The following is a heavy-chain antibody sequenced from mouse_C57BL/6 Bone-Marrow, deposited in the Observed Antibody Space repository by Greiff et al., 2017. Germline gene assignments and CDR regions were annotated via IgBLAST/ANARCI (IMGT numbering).Heavy chain of an antibody. Sequence: QVHLQQSGAELVMPGASVKLSCKASGYTFTSYWMHWVKQRPGQGLEWIGEIDPCGSNTNYNQKFKGKSTLTADKSSSTAYMQLSSLTSEDSAVYYCARGQGVGQATGGDFDYWGQGTTVTVSS. V-gene: IGHV1-69*01. D-gene: IGHD3-2*02. CDR1: GYTFTSYW. J-gene: IGHJ2*01. CDR3: ARGQGVGQATGGDFDY. CDR2: IDPCGSNT.